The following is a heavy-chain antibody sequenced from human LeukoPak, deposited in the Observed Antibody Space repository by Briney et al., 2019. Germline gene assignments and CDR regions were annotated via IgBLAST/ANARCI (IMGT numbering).Heavy chain of an antibody. CDR3: AGHYNDSSGSTTWDY. J-gene: IGHJ4*02. CDR2: INHSGST. V-gene: IGHV4-34*01. CDR1: GGSFSGYY. D-gene: IGHD3-22*01. Sequence: SETLSLTCAVYGGSFSGYYWSWIRQPPGKGLEWIGEINHSGSTNYNPSLKSRVTISVDTSKNQFSLKLSSVTAADTAVYYCAGHYNDSSGSTTWDYWGQGTLVTVSS.